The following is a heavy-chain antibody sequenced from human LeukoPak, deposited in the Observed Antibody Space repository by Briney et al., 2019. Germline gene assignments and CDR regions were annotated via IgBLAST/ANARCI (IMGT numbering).Heavy chain of an antibody. D-gene: IGHD2-2*01. CDR3: ARDQIGDIVVVPAASDY. Sequence: GGSLRLSCAASGFTFSNAWMSWVRQAPGKGLEWVSYISSSSSTIYYADSVKGRFTISRDNAKNSLYLQMNSLRAEDTAVYYCARDQIGDIVVVPAASDYWGQGTLVTVSS. V-gene: IGHV3-48*01. J-gene: IGHJ4*02. CDR2: ISSSSSTI. CDR1: GFTFSNAW.